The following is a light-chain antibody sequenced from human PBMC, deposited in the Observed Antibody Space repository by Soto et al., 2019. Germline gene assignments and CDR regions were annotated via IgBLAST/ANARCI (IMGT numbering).Light chain of an antibody. CDR3: QQGVT. CDR1: QSLTTNY. J-gene: IGKJ4*01. CDR2: DAS. Sequence: EIVLTQSPGTLSLSPGERATLSCRVSQSLTTNYLAWYQQKPGQAPRLLIYDASSRATGIPDRFSGSGSGTDFTLTIARLEPEDFAVFYCQQGVTFGGGTKVEIK. V-gene: IGKV3-20*01.